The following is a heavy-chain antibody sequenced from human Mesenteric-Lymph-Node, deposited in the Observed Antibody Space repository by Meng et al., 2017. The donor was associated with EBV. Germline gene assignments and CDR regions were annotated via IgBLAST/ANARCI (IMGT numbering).Heavy chain of an antibody. Sequence: QVLPLRFGAEGKKPGASVKVSGHASGYPFTGYAMHWVRQAPGQRLEWMGWINVGNGDTKYSQKFHGRVTITRDTSATTAYMELRSLTSEDTAVYYCARDSTGDSRRFDPWGQGTLVTVSS. V-gene: IGHV1-3*01. CDR2: INVGNGDT. CDR3: ARDSTGDSRRFDP. J-gene: IGHJ5*02. CDR1: GYPFTGYA. D-gene: IGHD3-22*01.